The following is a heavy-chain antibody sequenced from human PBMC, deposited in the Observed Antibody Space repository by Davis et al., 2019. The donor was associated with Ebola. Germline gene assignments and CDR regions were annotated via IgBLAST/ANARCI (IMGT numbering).Heavy chain of an antibody. D-gene: IGHD3-22*01. CDR3: AREGTYDSSGYYTFDY. CDR1: GFTFSSYG. Sequence: GGSLRLSCAASGFTFSSYGMHWVRQAPGKGLEWVAFIRYDGSNKYYADSVKGRFTISRDNSKNTLYLQMNSLRAEDTAVYYCAREGTYDSSGYYTFDYWGQGTLVTVSS. J-gene: IGHJ4*02. V-gene: IGHV3-30*02. CDR2: IRYDGSNK.